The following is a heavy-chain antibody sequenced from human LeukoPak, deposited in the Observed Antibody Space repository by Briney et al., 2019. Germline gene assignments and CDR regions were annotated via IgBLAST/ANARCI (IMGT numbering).Heavy chain of an antibody. Sequence: ASVKVSCKASGYTFSNSYMHWVRQAPGQGLEWMGIINPSGTSTNYAQKFRGRVTMTRDTSTSTLYMELSSLRYQNTALYYCTREGTTRHFDYWGQGTLVTVSS. V-gene: IGHV1-46*03. CDR1: GYTFSNSY. CDR3: TREGTTRHFDY. D-gene: IGHD1-7*01. J-gene: IGHJ4*02. CDR2: INPSGTST.